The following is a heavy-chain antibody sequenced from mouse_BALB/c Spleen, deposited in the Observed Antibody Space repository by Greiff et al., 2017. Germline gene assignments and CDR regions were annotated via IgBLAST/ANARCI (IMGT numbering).Heavy chain of an antibody. CDR1: GFTFSSYG. CDR2: ISSGGSYT. D-gene: IGHD2-3*01. Sequence: EVNVVESGGDLVKPGGSLKLSCAASGFTFSSYGMSWVRQTPDKRLEWVATISSGGSYTYYPDSVKGRFTISRDNAKNTLYLQMSSLKSEDTAMYYCARANDGYSPGFAYWGQGTLVTVSA. CDR3: ARANDGYSPGFAY. V-gene: IGHV5-6*01. J-gene: IGHJ3*01.